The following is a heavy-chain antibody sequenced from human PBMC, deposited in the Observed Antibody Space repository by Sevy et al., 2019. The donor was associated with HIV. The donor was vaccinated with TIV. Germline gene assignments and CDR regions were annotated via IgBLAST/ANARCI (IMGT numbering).Heavy chain of an antibody. CDR1: GFTFSSYG. CDR2: IWYDGSNK. V-gene: IGHV3-33*01. Sequence: GGSLRLSCAASGFTFSSYGMHWVRQAPGKGLEWVAVIWYDGSNKYYADSVKGRFTISRDNSKNTLYLQMNSLRAEDTAVYYCARDCYYDSSRYYLRYYYGMDVWGQGTTVSVSS. CDR3: ARDCYYDSSRYYLRYYYGMDV. D-gene: IGHD3-22*01. J-gene: IGHJ6*02.